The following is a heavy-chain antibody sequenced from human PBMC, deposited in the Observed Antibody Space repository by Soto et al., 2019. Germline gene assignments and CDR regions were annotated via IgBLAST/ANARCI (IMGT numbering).Heavy chain of an antibody. CDR1: GFTFDSYS. V-gene: IGHV3-48*02. Sequence: GGSLRLSCAASGFTFDSYSMNSVPHGPGKGLEWVSYIDSSSSNKHYADSVKGRFTISRDNAKNALYLQMSSLRDEDTAVYYCARDDDSAMALNFDYWGQGTLVTVSS. CDR2: IDSSSSNK. J-gene: IGHJ4*02. CDR3: ARDDDSAMALNFDY. D-gene: IGHD5-18*01.